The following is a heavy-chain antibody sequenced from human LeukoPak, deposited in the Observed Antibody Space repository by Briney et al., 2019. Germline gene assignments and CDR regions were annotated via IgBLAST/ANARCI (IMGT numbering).Heavy chain of an antibody. CDR3: ARYGAATIARFDY. J-gene: IGHJ4*02. D-gene: IGHD5-24*01. CDR2: IFSSGST. CDR1: GGSISNYY. V-gene: IGHV4-4*08. Sequence: SETLSLTCTVSGGSISNYYWSWIRKPPGKGLEWIGYIFSSGSTIYNPSLKSRVTISVDTSKNQFSLNVTSVTAADTAVYYCARYGAATIARFDYWGQGTLVTVS.